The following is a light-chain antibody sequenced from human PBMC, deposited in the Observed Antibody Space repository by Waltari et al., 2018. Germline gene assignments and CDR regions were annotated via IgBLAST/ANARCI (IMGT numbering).Light chain of an antibody. Sequence: QSVLTQPPSVSGAPGQRVPPSCTGSNSTIGAGYEVPWYQHLPRTAPRLLIYGNSNRPSGVPDRFSGSKSGTSGSLAITGLQAEDEADYYCQSYDTVLSAYVFGPGTTVTVL. V-gene: IGLV1-40*01. J-gene: IGLJ1*01. CDR3: QSYDTVLSAYV. CDR1: NSTIGAGYE. CDR2: GNS.